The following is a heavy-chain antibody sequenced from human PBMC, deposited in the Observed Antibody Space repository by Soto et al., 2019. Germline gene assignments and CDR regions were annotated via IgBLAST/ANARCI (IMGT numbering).Heavy chain of an antibody. CDR3: ARGGGPPAPLYFDY. CDR2: IIPILGIA. D-gene: IGHD3-16*01. V-gene: IGHV1-69*02. J-gene: IGHJ4*02. CDR1: GGTFSSYT. Sequence: SVKVSCKASGGTFSSYTISWVRQAPGQGLEWMGRIIPILGIANYAQKFQGRVTLTADKSTSTAYMELSSLRSEDTAVYYCARGGGPPAPLYFDYWGQGTLVTVSS.